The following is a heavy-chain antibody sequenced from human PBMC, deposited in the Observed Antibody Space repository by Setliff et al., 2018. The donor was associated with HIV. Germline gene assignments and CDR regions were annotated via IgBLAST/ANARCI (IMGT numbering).Heavy chain of an antibody. J-gene: IGHJ6*02. CDR3: ARKLLTRPNYYGMDV. D-gene: IGHD2-15*01. Sequence: GGSLRLSCAASGFTFSSYWMHWVRQLPGKGLVWVSSMNSDGSSYIYYADSVKGRFTISRDNAKNSLYLQMNSLRAEDTAVYYCARKLLTRPNYYGMDVWGQGTTVTVSS. CDR2: MNSDGSSYI. V-gene: IGHV3-21*01. CDR1: GFTFSSYW.